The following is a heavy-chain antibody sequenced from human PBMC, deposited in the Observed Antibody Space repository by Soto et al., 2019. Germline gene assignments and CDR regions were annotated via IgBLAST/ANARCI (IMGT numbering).Heavy chain of an antibody. V-gene: IGHV3-33*01. CDR2: IWYDGSNK. CDR3: ARDPPNWNYDAFDI. Sequence: QTGGSLRLSCAASGFTFSSYGMHWVRQAPGKGLEWVAVIWYDGSNKYYADSVKGRFTISRDNSKNTLYLQMNSLRAEDTAVYYCARDPPNWNYDAFDIWGQGTMVTVSS. D-gene: IGHD1-7*01. J-gene: IGHJ3*02. CDR1: GFTFSSYG.